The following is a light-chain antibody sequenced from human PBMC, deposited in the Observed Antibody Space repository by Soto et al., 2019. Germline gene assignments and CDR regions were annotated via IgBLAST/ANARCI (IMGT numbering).Light chain of an antibody. CDR3: SSYTSTTTHVV. CDR1: GSDVGAYNY. Sequence: QSVLTQPASVSGSPGQSITISCTGTGSDVGAYNYVSWYQQYPGRAPKVIIYGVTKRPSGVSNRFSASKAGNTASLTISGLQAEDEADYYCSSYTSTTTHVVFGGGTKVTVL. CDR2: GVT. J-gene: IGLJ2*01. V-gene: IGLV2-14*01.